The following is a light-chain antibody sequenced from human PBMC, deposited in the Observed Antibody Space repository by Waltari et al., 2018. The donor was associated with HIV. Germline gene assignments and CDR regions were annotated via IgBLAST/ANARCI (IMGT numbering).Light chain of an antibody. V-gene: IGLV1-44*01. CDR3: ATWDDRLNYWV. CDR1: TPNIGTNS. J-gene: IGLJ3*02. Sequence: QSVVTQPPSASGAPGPRVPISCSGSTPNIGTNSVSWYQQFPGTAPKPLIYPDNERPSGVPDRFSGSKSGTSASLAISGLQSEDEADYYCATWDDRLNYWVFGGGTKLTVL. CDR2: PDN.